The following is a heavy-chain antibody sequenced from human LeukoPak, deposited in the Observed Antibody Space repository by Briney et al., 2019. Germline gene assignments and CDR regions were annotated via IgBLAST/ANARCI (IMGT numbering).Heavy chain of an antibody. CDR1: GYTFTSYG. J-gene: IGHJ4*02. CDR3: ARDRSPVRRYFDWLPYYFDY. Sequence: ASVKVSCKASGYTFTSYGISWVRQAPGQGLEWMGWISAYNGNTNYAQKLQGGVTMTTDTSTSTAYMELRSLRSDDTAVYYCARDRSPVRRYFDWLPYYFDYWGQGTLVTVSS. CDR2: ISAYNGNT. D-gene: IGHD3-9*01. V-gene: IGHV1-18*01.